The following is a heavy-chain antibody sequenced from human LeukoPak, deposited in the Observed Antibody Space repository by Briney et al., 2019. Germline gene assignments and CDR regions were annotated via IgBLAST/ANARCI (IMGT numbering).Heavy chain of an antibody. D-gene: IGHD2-2*01. J-gene: IGHJ6*02. CDR2: TYTSGST. CDR3: AREQDCSSTSCYRLYYYYYGVDV. Sequence: SETLSLTCTVSGGSISSYYWSWIRQPAGKGLEWIGRTYTSGSTNYNPSLKSRVTMSVDTSKNQFSLKLSSVTAADTAVYYCAREQDCSSTSCYRLYYYYYGVDVWGQGTTVTVSS. V-gene: IGHV4-4*07. CDR1: GGSISSYY.